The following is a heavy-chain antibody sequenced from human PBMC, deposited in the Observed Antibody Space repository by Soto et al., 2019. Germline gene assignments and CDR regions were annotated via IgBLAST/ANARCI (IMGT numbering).Heavy chain of an antibody. CDR3: AKSVYNWNVAFFDY. CDR1: GFTFSSYG. Sequence: QVKLVESGGGVVQPGRSLRLSCAASGFTFSSYGMHWVRQAPGKGLEWVAVISYDGINKYYADSVKGRFTISRDNSKNPLYLQMNSLVAEDTAVYYCAKSVYNWNVAFFDYLGQGTLVTVSS. J-gene: IGHJ4*02. D-gene: IGHD1-1*01. CDR2: ISYDGINK. V-gene: IGHV3-30*18.